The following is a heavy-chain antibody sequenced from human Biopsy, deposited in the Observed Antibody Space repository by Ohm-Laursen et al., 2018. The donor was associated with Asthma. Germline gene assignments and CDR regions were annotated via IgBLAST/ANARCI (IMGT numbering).Heavy chain of an antibody. V-gene: IGHV4-59*01. CDR1: GGYINNFY. Sequence: GTLSLTCTVSGGYINNFYWSWIRPPPGKGLESIGHVYYSGSTNYNPSLKSRVTISIDASKNQFSLKLTSVTAADTAVYYCARGVDRVTGLLDHFDSWGQGTLVTVSS. J-gene: IGHJ4*02. D-gene: IGHD2-21*02. CDR2: VYYSGST. CDR3: ARGVDRVTGLLDHFDS.